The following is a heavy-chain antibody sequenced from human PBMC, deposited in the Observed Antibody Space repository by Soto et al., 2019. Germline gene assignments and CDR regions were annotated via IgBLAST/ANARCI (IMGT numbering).Heavy chain of an antibody. CDR3: TRGRSVIANDDFEY. Sequence: QVQLVESGGGVVQPGTSLRLSCAASGFAISSYSMHWVRQAPGKGLEWVAAMSFDGNSKYFADSVKGRFMISRDTSKNAWSLEMESLGAEDSALYHCTRGRSVIANDDFEYWGQGTQVTVSS. V-gene: IGHV3-30-3*01. D-gene: IGHD2-21*01. CDR2: MSFDGNSK. CDR1: GFAISSYS. J-gene: IGHJ4*02.